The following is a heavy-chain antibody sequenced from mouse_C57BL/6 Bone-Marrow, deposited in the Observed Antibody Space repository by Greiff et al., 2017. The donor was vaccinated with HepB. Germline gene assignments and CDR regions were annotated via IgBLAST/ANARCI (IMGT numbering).Heavy chain of an antibody. CDR3: TTDGSRGYAMDY. D-gene: IGHD1-1*01. V-gene: IGHV14-4*01. CDR1: GFNIKDDY. CDR2: IDPENGDT. J-gene: IGHJ4*01. Sequence: EVQLQESGAELVRPGASVKLSCTASGFNIKDDYMHWVKQRPEQGLEWIGWIDPENGDTEYASKFQGKATITAYTSSNTAYLQLSSLTSEDTAVYYCTTDGSRGYAMDYWGQGTSVTVSS.